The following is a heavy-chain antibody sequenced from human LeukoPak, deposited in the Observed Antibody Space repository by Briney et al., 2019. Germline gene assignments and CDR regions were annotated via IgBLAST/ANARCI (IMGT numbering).Heavy chain of an antibody. J-gene: IGHJ4*02. V-gene: IGHV4-38-2*02. D-gene: IGHD2-15*01. CDR2: IYHSGST. CDR3: ARESYCSGGSCYPDY. Sequence: KPSETLSLTCTVSGYSISSGYYWGWIRQPPGKGLEWIGSIYHSGSTYYNPSLKSRVTISVDTSKNQFSLKLSSVTAADTAVYYCARESYCSGGSCYPDYWGQGTLVTVSS. CDR1: GYSISSGYY.